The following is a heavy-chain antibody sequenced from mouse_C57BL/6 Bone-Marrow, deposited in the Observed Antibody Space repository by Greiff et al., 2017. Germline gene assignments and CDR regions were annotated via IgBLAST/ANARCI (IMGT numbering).Heavy chain of an antibody. V-gene: IGHV14-3*01. J-gene: IGHJ1*03. CDR3: ARRYYGSTLYWYFDV. CDR2: IYPANGNT. D-gene: IGHD1-1*01. CDR1: GFNIKNTY. Sequence: EVQLQQSVAELVRPGASVKFSCTASGFNIKNTYMHWVKQRPEQGLEWIGRIYPANGNTKYAPKFQGKATITADTSSNTAYLPLSSLTSDDTAIYYWARRYYGSTLYWYFDVWGTGTTVTVSS.